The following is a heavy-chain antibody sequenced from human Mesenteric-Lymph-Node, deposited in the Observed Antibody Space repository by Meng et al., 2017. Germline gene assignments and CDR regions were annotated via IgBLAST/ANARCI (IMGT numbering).Heavy chain of an antibody. D-gene: IGHD3-3*01. CDR1: GASISSGDYC. V-gene: IGHV4-30-4*01. J-gene: IGHJ4*02. Sequence: QVQLQESGPGLVKPSETLSLTCTFPGASISSGDYCWSWIRQPPGKGLEWIGHTHDSGDVRYNPSLNSRVTISADTSKNQFSLRLSSVTAADTAVYFCVRALGRRFLEWPRFDTWGQGTLVTVSS. CDR3: VRALGRRFLEWPRFDT. CDR2: THDSGDV.